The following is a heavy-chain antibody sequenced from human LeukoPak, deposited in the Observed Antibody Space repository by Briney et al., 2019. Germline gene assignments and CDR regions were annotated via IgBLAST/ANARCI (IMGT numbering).Heavy chain of an antibody. CDR3: ADIGSAGTDH. V-gene: IGHV3-72*01. D-gene: IGHD5-12*01. CDR2: IRNRANGQTS. CDR1: GFTFSDHY. J-gene: IGHJ4*02. Sequence: GGSLRLSCGASGFTFSDHYIDWVRQAPGRGLEWIGLIRNRANGQTSVYAASVSGRFTISRDDSKNSVYLQMDSLKTEDTAVYYCADIGSAGTDHWGQGTLVTVSS.